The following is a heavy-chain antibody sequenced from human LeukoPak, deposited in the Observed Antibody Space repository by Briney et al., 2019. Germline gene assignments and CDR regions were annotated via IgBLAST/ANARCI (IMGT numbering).Heavy chain of an antibody. Sequence: SVKVSCKASGGTFGSYAISWVRQAPGQGLEWMGRIIPILGIANYAQKFQGRVTITADKSTSTAYMELSSLRSEDTAVYYCAREDTAMAIEMGAFDIWGQGTMVTVSS. V-gene: IGHV1-69*04. CDR2: IIPILGIA. CDR1: GGTFGSYA. D-gene: IGHD5-18*01. CDR3: AREDTAMAIEMGAFDI. J-gene: IGHJ3*02.